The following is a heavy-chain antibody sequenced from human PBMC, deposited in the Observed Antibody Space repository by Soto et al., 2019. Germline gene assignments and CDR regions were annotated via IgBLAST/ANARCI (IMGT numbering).Heavy chain of an antibody. CDR1: GGSMIAYY. J-gene: IGHJ4*02. Sequence: SETLSLTCTVSGGSMIAYYWNWMRQPPGKGLQWIGYTYYSGSTTYNPSLKSRVTISVDSSKNQFSLKLDSVTPADTAVYYCARVRGTAGKRYFDYWGPGTLVTV. CDR3: ARVRGTAGKRYFDY. CDR2: TYYSGST. V-gene: IGHV4-59*01. D-gene: IGHD6-13*01.